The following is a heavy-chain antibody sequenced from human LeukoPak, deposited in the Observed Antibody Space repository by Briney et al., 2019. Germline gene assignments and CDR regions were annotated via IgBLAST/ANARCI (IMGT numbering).Heavy chain of an antibody. D-gene: IGHD4-23*01. Sequence: GGSLRLSCAVSGITLSNYGMSWVRQAPGKGLEWVANIKQDGSEKYYVDSVKGRFTISRDNTNNSLYLHMNSLRAEDTALYYCARDSGGSWGQGTLVTVSS. J-gene: IGHJ5*02. CDR2: IKQDGSEK. CDR1: GITLSNYG. CDR3: ARDSGGS. V-gene: IGHV3-7*01.